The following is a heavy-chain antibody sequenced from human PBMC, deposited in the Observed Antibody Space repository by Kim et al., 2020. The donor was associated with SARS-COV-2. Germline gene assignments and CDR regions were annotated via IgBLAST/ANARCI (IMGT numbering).Heavy chain of an antibody. CDR3: ASSGYSYGYVKSYYYYGMDV. D-gene: IGHD5-18*01. V-gene: IGHV1-46*01. CDR1: GYTFTSYY. J-gene: IGHJ6*02. CDR2: INPSGGST. Sequence: ASVKVSCKASGYTFTSYYMHWVRQAPGQGLEWMGIINPSGGSTSYAQKFQGRVTMTRDTYTSTVYMELSSLRSEDTAVYYCASSGYSYGYVKSYYYYGMDVWGQGTTVTVSS.